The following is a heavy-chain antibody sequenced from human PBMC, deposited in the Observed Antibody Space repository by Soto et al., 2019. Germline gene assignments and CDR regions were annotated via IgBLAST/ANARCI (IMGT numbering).Heavy chain of an antibody. Sequence: SETLSLTCAVYGGSLSGYYWSWIRQPPGKGLEWIGEINHSGSTNYNPSLKSRVTISVDTSKNQFSLKLSSVTAADTAVYYCARFGDFCSGYPQPKNWFDPWGQGTLVTVSS. V-gene: IGHV4-34*01. D-gene: IGHD3-3*01. J-gene: IGHJ5*02. CDR3: ARFGDFCSGYPQPKNWFDP. CDR2: INHSGST. CDR1: GGSLSGYY.